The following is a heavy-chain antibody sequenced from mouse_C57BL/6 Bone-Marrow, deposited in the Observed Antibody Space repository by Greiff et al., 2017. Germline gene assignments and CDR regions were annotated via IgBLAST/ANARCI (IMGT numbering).Heavy chain of an antibody. CDR1: GFTFSSYG. Sequence: EVMLVESGGGLVQPGGSLKLSCAASGFTFSSYGMSWVRQTPDKRLEWVATIRSGGSYTYYPDSVKGRFTISRDNAKNTLYLQMSSLKSEDTAMYYGARHEDYYSNYDYYAMDYWGQGTSVTVSA. V-gene: IGHV5-6*03. CDR2: IRSGGSYT. D-gene: IGHD2-5*01. CDR3: ARHEDYYSNYDYYAMDY. J-gene: IGHJ4*01.